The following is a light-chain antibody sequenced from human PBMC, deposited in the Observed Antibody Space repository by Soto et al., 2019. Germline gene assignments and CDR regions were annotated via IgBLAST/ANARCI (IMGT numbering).Light chain of an antibody. V-gene: IGKV3-15*01. CDR1: QSISDT. Sequence: IVITQSQATLSVSPGLIATLSCRASQSISDTLAWYQQKPGQAPRLLIHGASTRAPGFPARFSGSGSGTDFTLTISSLQSEDFAVYYCQQYDNWPWTFGQGTKVDIK. J-gene: IGKJ1*01. CDR2: GAS. CDR3: QQYDNWPWT.